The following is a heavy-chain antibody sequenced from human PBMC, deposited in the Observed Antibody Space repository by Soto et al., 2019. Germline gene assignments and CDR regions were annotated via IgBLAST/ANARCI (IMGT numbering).Heavy chain of an antibody. CDR3: ARDLSGTGLDI. CDR1: GDSIGRFY. J-gene: IGHJ6*02. V-gene: IGHV4-4*07. Sequence: PSETLSLTCNVSGDSIGRFYWSWIRQSAEKGLEWIGRVYSTGGTAYNPALKGRVTISLDRSNNHVSLEMNSVTAADTAVYFCARDLSGTGLDIWGRGTRVPVS. D-gene: IGHD1-26*01. CDR2: VYSTGGT.